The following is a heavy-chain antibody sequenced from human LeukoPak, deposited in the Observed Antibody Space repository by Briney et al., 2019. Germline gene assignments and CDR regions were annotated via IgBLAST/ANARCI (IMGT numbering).Heavy chain of an antibody. CDR2: INHSGST. CDR1: GGSFSGYY. Sequence: SETLSLTCAVYGGSFSGYYWSWIRQPPGKELEWIGEINHSGSTNYNPSLKSRVTISVDTSKNQFSLKLSSVTAADTAVYYCARALLSTYFDYWGQGTLVTVSS. V-gene: IGHV4-34*01. J-gene: IGHJ4*02. D-gene: IGHD3-10*01. CDR3: ARALLSTYFDY.